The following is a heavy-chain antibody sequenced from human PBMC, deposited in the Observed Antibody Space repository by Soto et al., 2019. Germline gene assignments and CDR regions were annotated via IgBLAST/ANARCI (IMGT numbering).Heavy chain of an antibody. CDR3: AKAAVVAATGYYYYMDV. CDR2: ISGSGGST. J-gene: IGHJ6*03. CDR1: GFTFSSYA. V-gene: IGHV3-23*01. D-gene: IGHD2-15*01. Sequence: GGSLRLSCAASGFTFSSYAMSWVRQAPGKGLEWVSAISGSGGSTYYADSVKGRFTISRDNSKNTLYLQMNSLRAEDTAVYYCAKAAVVAATGYYYYMDVWGKGTTVTVSS.